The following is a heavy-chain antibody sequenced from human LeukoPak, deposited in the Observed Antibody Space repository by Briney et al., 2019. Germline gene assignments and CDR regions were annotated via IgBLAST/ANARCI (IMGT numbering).Heavy chain of an antibody. CDR1: GFTFSSYW. J-gene: IGHJ5*02. V-gene: IGHV3-74*01. D-gene: IGHD4-11*01. Sequence: GGSLRLSCAASGFTFSSYWMHWVRQAPGKGLVWVSRINTGGSSTNYADSVKGRFTISRDNSKNTLYLQMNSLRAEDTAVYYCAKEGSVNGYNWFDPWGQGTLVTVSS. CDR2: INTGGSST. CDR3: AKEGSVNGYNWFDP.